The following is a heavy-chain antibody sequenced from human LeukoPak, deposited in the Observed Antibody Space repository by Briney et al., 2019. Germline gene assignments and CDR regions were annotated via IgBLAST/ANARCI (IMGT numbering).Heavy chain of an antibody. J-gene: IGHJ4*02. Sequence: PGGSLRLSCAASGFTFSSYAMSWVRQAPGKGLEWVSAISGSGGSTYYADSVRGRFTISRDNSKNTLYLQMNSLRAEDTAVYYCAKETDILTGYYKDYWGQGTLVTVSS. V-gene: IGHV3-23*01. CDR1: GFTFSSYA. CDR3: AKETDILTGYYKDY. CDR2: ISGSGGST. D-gene: IGHD3-9*01.